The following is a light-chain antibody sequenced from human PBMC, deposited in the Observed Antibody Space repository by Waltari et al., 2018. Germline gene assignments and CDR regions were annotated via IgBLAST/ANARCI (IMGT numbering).Light chain of an antibody. CDR3: ATWDDSLNWV. Sequence: QSALTQPPSVSGTPGQRVTISCSGSYSNIGTRAVTWYQQLPGTPPKLLIYGNDHRPSGVPDRFSGSKSGTSASLAISGLQSEDEADYYCATWDDSLNWVFGGGTKLTVL. V-gene: IGLV1-44*01. J-gene: IGLJ3*02. CDR1: YSNIGTRA. CDR2: GND.